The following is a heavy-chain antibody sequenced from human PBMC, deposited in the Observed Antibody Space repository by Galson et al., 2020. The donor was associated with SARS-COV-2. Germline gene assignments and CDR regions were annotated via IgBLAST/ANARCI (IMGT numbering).Heavy chain of an antibody. CDR1: GYSFTSYW. CDR2: IYPGDSDT. V-gene: IGHV5-51*01. D-gene: IGHD3-3*01. J-gene: IGHJ6*03. CDR3: ARRYYDFWSGYHGLEGDYYYYYMDV. Sequence: GESLKISCKGSGYSFTSYWIGWVRQMPGKGLEWMGIIYPGDSDTRYSPSFQGQVTISADKSISTAYLQWSSLKASDTAMYYCARRYYDFWSGYHGLEGDYYYYYMDVWGKGTTVTVSS.